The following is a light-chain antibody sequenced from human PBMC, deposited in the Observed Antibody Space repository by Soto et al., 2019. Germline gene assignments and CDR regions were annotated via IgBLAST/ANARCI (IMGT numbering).Light chain of an antibody. CDR3: QNDNMTPFT. V-gene: IGKV1-39*01. CDR1: QTVSNN. J-gene: IGKJ3*01. Sequence: DIQMTQSPSSLSASVGDRVTITCRTSQTVSNNLNWYQRKPGKAPSLLIYASSTLQSGVPSRFIGGGAETEFTLTISILQPEDFTTYYYQNDNMTPFTFGHGTKVHI. CDR2: ASS.